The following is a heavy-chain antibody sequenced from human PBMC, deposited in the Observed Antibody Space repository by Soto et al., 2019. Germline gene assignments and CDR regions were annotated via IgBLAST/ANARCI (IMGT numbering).Heavy chain of an antibody. CDR3: ARDVYVYYYDSSGTLDY. Sequence: QVQLQESGPGLVKPSETLSLTCTVSGGSVSSGSYYWSWIRQPPGKGLEWIGYIYYSGSTNYNPSLKSRVTISVDTSKNQFSLKLSSVTAADTAVYYCARDVYVYYYDSSGTLDYWGQGTLVTVSS. CDR1: GGSVSSGSYY. CDR2: IYYSGST. V-gene: IGHV4-61*01. D-gene: IGHD3-22*01. J-gene: IGHJ4*02.